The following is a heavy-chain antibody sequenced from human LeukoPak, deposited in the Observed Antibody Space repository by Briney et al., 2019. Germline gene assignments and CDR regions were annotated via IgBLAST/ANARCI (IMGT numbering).Heavy chain of an antibody. V-gene: IGHV3-23*01. CDR2: ISGSGGST. J-gene: IGHJ4*02. CDR1: GFTFSSYA. D-gene: IGHD3-10*01. CDR3: AKDQYYYGSGSYSDY. Sequence: GGSLRLSCAASGFTFSSYAMSWVRQAPGKGLEWVSAISGSGGSTYYADSVKGRFTISRDNSKNTLYLQMNSLRAEDTAVYYCAKDQYYYGSGSYSDYWGQGTLVTVSS.